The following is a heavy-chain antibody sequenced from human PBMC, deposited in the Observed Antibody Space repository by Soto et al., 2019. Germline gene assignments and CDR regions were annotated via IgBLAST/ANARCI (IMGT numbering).Heavy chain of an antibody. J-gene: IGHJ6*04. D-gene: IGHD6-19*01. CDR1: GFTFGDYA. V-gene: IGHV3-49*03. CDR3: ARYTYTSRYTYFGMDV. Sequence: PGGSLRLSCTASGFTFGDYAMSWFRQAPGKGLEWVGVVRSRAYGGTTDYAASVRGSFTISRDDSKSIAYLQMNTLRTEDTAVYYCARYTYTSRYTYFGMDVWGNGTTVTVSS. CDR2: VRSRAYGGTT.